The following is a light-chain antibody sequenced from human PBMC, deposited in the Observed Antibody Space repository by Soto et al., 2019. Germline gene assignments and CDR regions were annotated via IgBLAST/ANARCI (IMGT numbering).Light chain of an antibody. CDR3: QSYDSSLSAWV. V-gene: IGLV1-40*01. CDR1: SSNIGAGYD. CDR2: GNN. J-gene: IGLJ3*02. Sequence: QSVLTQPPSVSGAPGQRITITCTGNSSNIGAGYDVHWYQQLPGTAPKLLIYGNNNRPSGVPDRFSDSKSGTSASLAITGLQAEDEADYYCQSYDSSLSAWVFGGGTKLTVL.